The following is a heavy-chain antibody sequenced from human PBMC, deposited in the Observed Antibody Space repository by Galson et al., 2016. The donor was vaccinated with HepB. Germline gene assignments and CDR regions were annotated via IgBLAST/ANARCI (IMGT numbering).Heavy chain of an antibody. V-gene: IGHV3-48*02. CDR2: ISSSSSSI. D-gene: IGHD2-15*01. CDR3: ATQYCSGGSCYSAAPGYWYFDL. J-gene: IGHJ2*01. CDR1: GFTFSSYG. Sequence: SLRLSCAASGFTFSSYGMHWVRQAPGKGLEWVPYISSSSSSIYYADSVKGRFTISRDNAKSSLYLQMNSLRDEDTAVYYCATQYCSGGSCYSAAPGYWYFDLWGRGTLVTVSS.